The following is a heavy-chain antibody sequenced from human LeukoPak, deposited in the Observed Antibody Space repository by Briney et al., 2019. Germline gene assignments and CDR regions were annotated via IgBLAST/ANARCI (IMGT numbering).Heavy chain of an antibody. CDR2: SSSDETYK. V-gene: IGHV3-30-3*01. D-gene: IGHD2-15*01. Sequence: GGSLRLSCAASGFPFTVYPTHWVRQAPGKGLEWVSVSSSDETYKFYADSVRGRFTISRDNSKNTLYLQMNSLRAEDTAVYHCANGWSPDYWGRGTLVTVSS. CDR3: ANGWSPDY. J-gene: IGHJ4*02. CDR1: GFPFTVYP.